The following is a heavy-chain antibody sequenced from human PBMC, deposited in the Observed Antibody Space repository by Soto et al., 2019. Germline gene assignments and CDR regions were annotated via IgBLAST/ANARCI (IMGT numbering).Heavy chain of an antibody. CDR3: AHGSGWLSDY. D-gene: IGHD6-19*01. CDR1: GFSLSSPAVG. V-gene: IGHV2-5*02. CDR2: IYWDDDK. Sequence: QITLKESGPPLVKPTQTLTLTCTFSGFSLSSPAVGVNWIRQPPGKALEWLALIYWDDDKQYSPSLRSRLTITKDTSKNQVVLTMTNMDAVDTATYYCAHGSGWLSDYWGQGTLVTVSS. J-gene: IGHJ4*02.